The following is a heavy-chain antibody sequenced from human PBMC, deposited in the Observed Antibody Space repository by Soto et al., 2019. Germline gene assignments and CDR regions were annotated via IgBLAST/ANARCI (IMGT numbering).Heavy chain of an antibody. J-gene: IGHJ6*02. CDR2: IIPISGTA. CDR3: ARSQGSRTSLEIYYYYYYGMDV. Sequence: QVQLVQSGAEVKKPGCSVKVSCKASGGTFSRYAISWVRQAPGQGLECMGGIIPISGTANYAQKFQGRVTITADESTSTAYMELSSLRSEDTAVYYCARSQGSRTSLEIYYYYYYGMDVWGQGTTVTVSS. V-gene: IGHV1-69*01. CDR1: GGTFSRYA. D-gene: IGHD2-2*01.